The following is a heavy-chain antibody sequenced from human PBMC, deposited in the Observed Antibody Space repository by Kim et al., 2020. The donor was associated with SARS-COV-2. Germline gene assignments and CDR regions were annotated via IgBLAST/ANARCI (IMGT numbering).Heavy chain of an antibody. CDR3: ARDHSTYYYDSSGYYRALTPEYYYYGMDV. CDR1: GFTFSDYY. CDR2: ISSSSSYT. Sequence: GGSLRLSCAASGFTFSDYYMSWISQAPGKGLEWVSYISSSSSYTNYADSVKGRFTISRDNAKNSLYLQMNSLRAEDTAVYYCARDHSTYYYDSSGYYRALTPEYYYYGMDVWGQGTTVTVSS. V-gene: IGHV3-11*05. J-gene: IGHJ6*02. D-gene: IGHD3-22*01.